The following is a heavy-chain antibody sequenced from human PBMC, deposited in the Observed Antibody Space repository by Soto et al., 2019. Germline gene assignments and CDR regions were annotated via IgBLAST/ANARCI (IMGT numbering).Heavy chain of an antibody. CDR1: AGSVSSGSHY. Sequence: SETLSLTCTVSAGSVSSGSHYWSWIRQPPGKGLEWIGCIYYSGSTNYNPSLKSRVTMSVDTSKNQCSLKLSSVTAADTAVYYCARSEYSNLNWFDPWGQGTLVTVSS. CDR2: IYYSGST. CDR3: ARSEYSNLNWFDP. D-gene: IGHD4-4*01. V-gene: IGHV4-61*01. J-gene: IGHJ5*02.